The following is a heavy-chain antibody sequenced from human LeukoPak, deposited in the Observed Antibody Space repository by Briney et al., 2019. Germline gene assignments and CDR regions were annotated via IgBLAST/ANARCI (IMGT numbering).Heavy chain of an antibody. CDR1: GYTFTGYY. Sequence: GASVKVSCKASGYTFTGYYMHWVRQAPGQGLEWMGWINPNSGGTNYAQKFQGRVTMTRDTSISTAYMELSRLRSDDTAVYYCARVVPAAIGWFDPWGQGTLVTVSS. CDR3: ARVVPAAIGWFDP. CDR2: INPNSGGT. J-gene: IGHJ5*02. V-gene: IGHV1-2*02. D-gene: IGHD2-2*02.